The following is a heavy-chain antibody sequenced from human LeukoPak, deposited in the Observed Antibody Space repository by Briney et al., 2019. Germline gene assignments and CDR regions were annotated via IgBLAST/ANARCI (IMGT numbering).Heavy chain of an antibody. CDR1: GFTFSSYA. V-gene: IGHV3-23*01. Sequence: PGGSLRLSCATSGFTFSSYAMNWVRQGPGKGLEWVSIISGSGGSTYYADSVKGRFTISRDNSKNTLYLQMNSLRAEDTAVYYCAKDRHSSSWSMFDYWGQGTLVTVSS. CDR2: ISGSGGST. CDR3: AKDRHSSSWSMFDY. J-gene: IGHJ4*02. D-gene: IGHD6-13*01.